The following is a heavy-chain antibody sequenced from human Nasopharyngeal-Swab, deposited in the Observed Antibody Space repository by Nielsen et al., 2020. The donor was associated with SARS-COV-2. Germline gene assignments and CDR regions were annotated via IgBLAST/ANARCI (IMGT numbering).Heavy chain of an antibody. V-gene: IGHV1-58*01. CDR2: IVVPNGNT. D-gene: IGHD1-26*01. Sequence: SVKVSCKASGFTFTSSALQWVRPARGQRLEWIGWIVVPNGNTNYAQKFQERVTITRDMSTSTAYMELRSLRSEDTAVYYCAALNSGSFRYWGQGTLVSVSS. CDR1: GFTFTSSA. J-gene: IGHJ4*02. CDR3: AALNSGSFRY.